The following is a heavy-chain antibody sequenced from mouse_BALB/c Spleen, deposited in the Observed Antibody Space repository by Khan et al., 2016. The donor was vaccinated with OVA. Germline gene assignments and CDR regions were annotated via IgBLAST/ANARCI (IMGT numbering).Heavy chain of an antibody. CDR3: ARGFYGDPFAY. V-gene: IGHV5-4*02. Sequence: EVELVESGGDSVKPGGSLKLSCAASGFTFSDYYMYWVRQTPEKRLEWVATIRDGGGYTYYVDSVKGRFTISRDDAKNNLYLQMSSRKSEDTAMYYWARGFYGDPFAYCGQGTLVTVSA. CDR2: IRDGGGYT. CDR1: GFTFSDYY. D-gene: IGHD2-13*01. J-gene: IGHJ3*01.